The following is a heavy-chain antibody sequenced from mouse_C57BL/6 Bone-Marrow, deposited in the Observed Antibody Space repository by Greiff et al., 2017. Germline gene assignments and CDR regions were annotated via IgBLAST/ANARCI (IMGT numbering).Heavy chain of an antibody. CDR3: AQLITTVVADY. V-gene: IGHV1-74*01. J-gene: IGHJ2*01. CDR1: GYTFTSYW. CDR2: LHPSDSDT. Sequence: QVQLKQPGAELVKPGASVKVSCKASGYTFTSYWMHWVKQRPGQGLEWIGRLHPSDSDTNYNQKFKGKATLTVAKSSSTAYMQLSSLTSEDSAVYYCAQLITTVVADYWGQGTTLTVSS. D-gene: IGHD1-1*01.